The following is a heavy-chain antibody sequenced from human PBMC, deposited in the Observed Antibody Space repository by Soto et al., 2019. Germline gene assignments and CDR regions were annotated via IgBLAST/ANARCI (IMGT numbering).Heavy chain of an antibody. CDR3: ASLPYCGGDCYSAAFDI. V-gene: IGHV3-7*01. CDR1: GFTFSSYW. Sequence: EVQLVESGGGLVQPGGSLRLSCAASGFTFSSYWMSWVRQAPGKGLEWVANIKQDGSEKYYVDSVKGRFTISRDNAKNSLYLQMNSLRAEDTAVYYCASLPYCGGDCYSAAFDIWGQGTMVTVSS. CDR2: IKQDGSEK. J-gene: IGHJ3*02. D-gene: IGHD2-21*01.